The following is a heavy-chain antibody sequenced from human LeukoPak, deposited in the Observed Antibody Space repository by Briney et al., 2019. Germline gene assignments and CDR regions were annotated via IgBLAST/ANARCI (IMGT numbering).Heavy chain of an antibody. CDR2: IYYSGST. V-gene: IGHV4-39*01. J-gene: IGHJ4*02. Sequence: PSETLSLTCTVSGRSISSSSYYWGWIRQPPGKGLEWIESIYYSGSTYYNPSLKSRVTISVDTSKNQFSLKLSSVTAADTAVYYCARHEYGDFDFDYWGQGTLVTVSS. CDR3: ARHEYGDFDFDY. D-gene: IGHD4-17*01. CDR1: GRSISSSSYY.